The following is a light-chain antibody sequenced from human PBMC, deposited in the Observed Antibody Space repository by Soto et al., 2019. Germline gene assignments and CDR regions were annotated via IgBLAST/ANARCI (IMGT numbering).Light chain of an antibody. CDR2: EVY. V-gene: IGLV2-8*01. CDR3: TSSARSEDPCVV. Sequence: QSALTQPHSAPGSPGQAVTISCTGTSPGNGGHNFVSWYQQQPSKAPTLRIYEVYTRPSGVPDHFSGSKSGNTAPLIDSGLQAGDDANYYYTSSARSEDPCVVLGRGTKLTVL. CDR1: SPGNGGHNF. J-gene: IGLJ2*01.